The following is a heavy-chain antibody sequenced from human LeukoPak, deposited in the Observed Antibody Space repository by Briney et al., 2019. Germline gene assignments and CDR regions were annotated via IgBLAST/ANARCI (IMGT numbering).Heavy chain of an antibody. D-gene: IGHD7-27*01. CDR2: MSPNSGDT. CDR1: GYTFTNYD. V-gene: IGHV1-8*01. Sequence: ASVKVSCKASGYTFTNYDFNWVRQATGQRPEWMGWMSPNSGDTGYAQKFQDRVTTTRNTSISTAYMELSSLRSDDTAVYYCARGPPNWGYDYWGPGTLVTVSS. CDR3: ARGPPNWGYDY. J-gene: IGHJ4*02.